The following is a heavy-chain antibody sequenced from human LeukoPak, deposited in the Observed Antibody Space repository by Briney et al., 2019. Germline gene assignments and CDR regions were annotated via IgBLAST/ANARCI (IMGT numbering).Heavy chain of an antibody. Sequence: NTSETLSLTCTVSGGSISSDSYYWAWIRQPPGKGLEWIGEINHSGSTNYNPSLKNRVTISVDTSKNQFSLKLSSVTAADTAVYYCARGPPGFWSGLYKHPIDYWGQGTLVTVSS. CDR2: INHSGST. D-gene: IGHD3-3*01. CDR1: GGSISSDSYY. CDR3: ARGPPGFWSGLYKHPIDY. V-gene: IGHV4-39*07. J-gene: IGHJ4*02.